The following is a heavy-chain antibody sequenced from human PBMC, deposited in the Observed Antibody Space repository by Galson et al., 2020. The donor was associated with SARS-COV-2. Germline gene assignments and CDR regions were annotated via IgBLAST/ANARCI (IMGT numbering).Heavy chain of an antibody. CDR1: GFTFSSYS. CDR3: ARDQWELLGGEPAHTTHDAFDI. V-gene: IGHV3-21*01. CDR2: ISSSSSYI. D-gene: IGHD1-26*01. J-gene: IGHJ3*02. Sequence: GGSLRLSCAASGFTFSSYSMNWVRQAPGKGLEWVSSISSSSSYIYYADSVKGRFTISRDNAKNSLYLQMNSLRAEDTAVYYCARDQWELLGGEPAHTTHDAFDIWGQGTMVTVSS.